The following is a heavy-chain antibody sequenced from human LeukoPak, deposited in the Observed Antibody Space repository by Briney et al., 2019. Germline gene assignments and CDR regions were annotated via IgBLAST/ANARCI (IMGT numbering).Heavy chain of an antibody. Sequence: GASVKVSCKASGYTFTSYDINWVRQATGQGLEWMGWMNPNSGNTGYAQKFQGRVTITRNTSISTAYMELSSLRSEDTAVYYCAISRYDFWSGYIAGWFDPWGQGTLVTVPS. J-gene: IGHJ5*02. D-gene: IGHD3-3*01. CDR2: MNPNSGNT. CDR1: GYTFTSYD. CDR3: AISRYDFWSGYIAGWFDP. V-gene: IGHV1-8*03.